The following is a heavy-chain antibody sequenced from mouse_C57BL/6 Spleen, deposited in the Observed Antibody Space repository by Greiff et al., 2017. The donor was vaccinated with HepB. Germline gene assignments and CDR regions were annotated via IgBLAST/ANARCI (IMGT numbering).Heavy chain of an antibody. CDR3: ARDEDYYGSRAWFAY. CDR2: ISYDGSN. V-gene: IGHV3-6*01. CDR1: GYSITSGYY. Sequence: EVKLQESGPGLVKPSQSLSLTCSVTGYSITSGYYWNWIRQFPGNKLEWMGYISYDGSNNYNPSLKNRISITRDTSKNQFFLKLNSVTTEDTATYYCARDEDYYGSRAWFAYWGQGTLVTVSA. D-gene: IGHD1-1*01. J-gene: IGHJ3*01.